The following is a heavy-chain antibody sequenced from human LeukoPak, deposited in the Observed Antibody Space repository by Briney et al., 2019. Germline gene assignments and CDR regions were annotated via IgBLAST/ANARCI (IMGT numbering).Heavy chain of an antibody. V-gene: IGHV3-74*01. CDR3: TESWASQGVDH. Sequence: GGSLRPSCAASGFTFRRDWMEGGRDAPGRGLECLSLISSDATSTTYSDSVKRRFSISRDHAKNMLFLQMNSLRAEDTAVYYCTESWASQGVDHWGQGTLVTVSS. J-gene: IGHJ4*02. D-gene: IGHD3-16*01. CDR1: GFTFRRDW. CDR2: ISSDATST.